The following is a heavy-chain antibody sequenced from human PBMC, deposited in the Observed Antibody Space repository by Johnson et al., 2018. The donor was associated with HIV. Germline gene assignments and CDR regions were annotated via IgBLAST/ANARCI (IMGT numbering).Heavy chain of an antibody. V-gene: IGHV3-73*02. D-gene: IGHD1-26*01. J-gene: IGHJ3*02. Sequence: VQLVESGGGLVQPGGSLKLSCAASGFTFSGSAMHWVRQASGKGLEWVGRIRSKANGYATAYAASVQGRFTISRDDSKNTAYLQMNSLKTEDTAVYYCTVHSGERTDHDAFDIWGQGTMVTVSS. CDR1: GFTFSGSA. CDR2: IRSKANGYAT. CDR3: TVHSGERTDHDAFDI.